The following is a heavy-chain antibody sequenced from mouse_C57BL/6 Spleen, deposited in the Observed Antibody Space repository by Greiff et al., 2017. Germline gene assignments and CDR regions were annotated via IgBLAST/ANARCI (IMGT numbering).Heavy chain of an antibody. CDR1: GFSLTSYA. CDR3: ARNNYYSNLYAMDY. J-gene: IGHJ4*01. V-gene: IGHV2-9-1*01. Sequence: VKLQESGPGLVAPSQSLSITCTVSGFSLTSYAISWVRQPPGKGLEWLGVIWTGGGTNYNSALKSRLSISKDNSKSQVFLKMNSLQTDDTARYYSARNNYYSNLYAMDYWGQGTSVTVSS. D-gene: IGHD2-5*01. CDR2: IWTGGGT.